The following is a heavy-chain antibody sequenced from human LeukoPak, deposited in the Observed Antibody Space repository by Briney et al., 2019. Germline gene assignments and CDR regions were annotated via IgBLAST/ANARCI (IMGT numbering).Heavy chain of an antibody. CDR3: ARAQTQDDTFDY. CDR2: INPNSGGT. J-gene: IGHJ4*02. V-gene: IGHV1-2*02. Sequence: ASVKVSCKASGYTFTGYYMHWVRQAPGQGLEWMGWINPNSGGTNYAQKFQGRVTMTRDTSISTAYMELSRLRSDDMAVYYCARAQTQDDTFDYWGQGTLVTVSS. CDR1: GYTFTGYY.